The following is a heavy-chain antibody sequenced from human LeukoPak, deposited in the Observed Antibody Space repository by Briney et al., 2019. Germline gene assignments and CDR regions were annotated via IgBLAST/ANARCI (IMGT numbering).Heavy chain of an antibody. CDR2: IYYSGST. V-gene: IGHV4-59*01. CDR1: GGSISSYY. CDR3: ARGDSGSYYNE. J-gene: IGHJ4*02. Sequence: PSETLTLTCTVSGGSISSYYWSWIRQPPGKGLEWIGYIYYSGSTNYNPSLKSRVTISVDSSKNQFSLKLSSVTAADTAVYYCARGDSGSYYNEWGQGTLVTVSS. D-gene: IGHD3-10*01.